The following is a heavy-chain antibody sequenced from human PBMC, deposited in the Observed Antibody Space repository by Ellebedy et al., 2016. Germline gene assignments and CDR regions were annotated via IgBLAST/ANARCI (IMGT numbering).Heavy chain of an antibody. CDR1: GFTFSTYV. V-gene: IGHV3-30*18. CDR3: AKAQYDYVWGNYRRDAFDI. CDR2: ISYDGNNK. Sequence: GESLKISCAASGFTFSTYVMHWVRHAPGKGLEWVSVISYDGNNKYYADSVKGRFTISRDNSKNTLYLQMNSVRAEDTAVYFCAKAQYDYVWGNYRRDAFDIWGPGTRVTVSS. J-gene: IGHJ3*02. D-gene: IGHD3-16*02.